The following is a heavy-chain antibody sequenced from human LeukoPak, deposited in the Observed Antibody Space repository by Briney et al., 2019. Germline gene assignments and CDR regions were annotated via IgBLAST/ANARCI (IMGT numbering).Heavy chain of an antibody. D-gene: IGHD2/OR15-2a*01. CDR1: GGSISSGGYS. J-gene: IGHJ5*02. CDR2: IYHSGST. Sequence: PSQTLSLTCAVSGGSISSGGYSWSWIRQPPGKGLEWIGYIYHSGSTYYNPSHKSRVTISVDRSKNQFSLKLSSVTAADTAVYYCARGSKNSQYNWFDPWGQGTLVTVSS. CDR3: ARGSKNSQYNWFDP. V-gene: IGHV4-30-2*01.